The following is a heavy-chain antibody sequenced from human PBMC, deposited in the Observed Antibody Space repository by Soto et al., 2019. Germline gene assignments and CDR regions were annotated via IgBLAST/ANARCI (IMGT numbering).Heavy chain of an antibody. V-gene: IGHV1-8*01. J-gene: IGHJ4*02. Sequence: QVQLVQSGAEVKKPGASVKVSCKASGYTFTSYDINWVRQATGQGLEWMGWMNPNSGNTGYAQKFQGRVTMTRNTSISTAYMELSSLRSEDTAVYYCAICWDFWSGYRNLFDYWGQGTLVTVSS. D-gene: IGHD3-3*01. CDR3: AICWDFWSGYRNLFDY. CDR2: MNPNSGNT. CDR1: GYTFTSYD.